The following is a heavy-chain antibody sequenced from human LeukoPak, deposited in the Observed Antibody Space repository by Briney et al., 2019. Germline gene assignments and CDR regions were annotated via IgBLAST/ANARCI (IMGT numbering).Heavy chain of an antibody. CDR2: IYWDDDK. J-gene: IGHJ5*02. V-gene: IGHV2-5*02. Sequence: ESGPTLVNPTQTLTLTCTFSGFSLSTSGVGVGWIRQPPGKALEWLALIYWDDDKRYSPSLKSRLTITKDTSKNQVVLTMTNMDPVDTATYYCAHCITMIVAPPGDWFDPWGQGTLVTVSS. CDR3: AHCITMIVAPPGDWFDP. CDR1: GFSLSTSGVG. D-gene: IGHD3-22*01.